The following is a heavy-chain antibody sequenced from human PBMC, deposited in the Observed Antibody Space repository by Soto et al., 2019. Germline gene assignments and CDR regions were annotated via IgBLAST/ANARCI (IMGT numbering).Heavy chain of an antibody. V-gene: IGHV5-51*01. Sequence: PGESLKISCESSGYSFTSYWIGWVRQMPGKGLEWMGIIYPGDSDTRYSPSFQGQVTISADKSISTAYLQWSSLKASDTAMYYCARTSAGGKYYYGMDVWGQGTTVTVSS. CDR1: GYSFTSYW. CDR2: IYPGDSDT. J-gene: IGHJ6*02. D-gene: IGHD6-13*01. CDR3: ARTSAGGKYYYGMDV.